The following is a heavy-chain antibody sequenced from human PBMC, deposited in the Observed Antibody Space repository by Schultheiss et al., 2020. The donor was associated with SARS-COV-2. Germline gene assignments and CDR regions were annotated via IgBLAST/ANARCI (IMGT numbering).Heavy chain of an antibody. Sequence: GGSLRLSCAASGFTFSSYAMHWVRQAPGKGLEWVAVISYDGRKKNYADSVKGRFTISRDNSKDTLAVQMSSLRTEDTALYYCAKHVIGYSASWYHLLSEHFQHWGQGTLVTVSS. J-gene: IGHJ1*01. CDR1: GFTFSSYA. CDR2: ISYDGRKK. V-gene: IGHV3-30*18. CDR3: AKHVIGYSASWYHLLSEHFQH. D-gene: IGHD6-13*01.